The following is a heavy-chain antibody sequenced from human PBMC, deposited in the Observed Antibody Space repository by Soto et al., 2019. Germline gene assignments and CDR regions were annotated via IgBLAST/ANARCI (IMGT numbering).Heavy chain of an antibody. Sequence: SSETLSLTCTVSGGSISSYYWSWIRQPPGKGLEWIGYIYYSGSTNYNPSLKSRVTISVDTSKNQFSLKLSSVTAADTAVYYCARGQVVAAQHWGQGTLVTVSS. V-gene: IGHV4-59*08. CDR3: ARGQVVAAQH. J-gene: IGHJ4*02. CDR2: IYYSGST. CDR1: GGSISSYY. D-gene: IGHD2-15*01.